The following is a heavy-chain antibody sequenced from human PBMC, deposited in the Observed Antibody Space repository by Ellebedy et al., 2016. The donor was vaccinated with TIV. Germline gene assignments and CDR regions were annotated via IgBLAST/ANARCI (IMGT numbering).Heavy chain of an antibody. J-gene: IGHJ3*02. Sequence: GESLKISCAASGFTFSSYAMSWVRQAPGKGLEWVSAISGSGGSTYYADSVKGRFTISRDNSKNTLYLQMNSLRAEDTAVYYCAKDRYCSGGSCFGAFDIWGQGTMVTVSS. CDR2: ISGSGGST. CDR1: GFTFSSYA. CDR3: AKDRYCSGGSCFGAFDI. D-gene: IGHD2-15*01. V-gene: IGHV3-23*01.